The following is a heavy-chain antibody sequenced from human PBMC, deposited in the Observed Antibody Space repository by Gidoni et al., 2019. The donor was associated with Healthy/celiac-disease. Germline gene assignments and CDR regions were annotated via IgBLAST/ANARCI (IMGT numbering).Heavy chain of an antibody. J-gene: IGHJ4*02. CDR1: GFPFSSYG. D-gene: IGHD6-19*01. CDR3: AREARAGTSFDY. V-gene: IGHV3-33*01. CDR2: IWYDGSNK. Sequence: QVQLVASGGGVVQPGRSLRLSCAASGFPFSSYGMHWARQAPGKGLAWVAVIWYDGSNKYYADSVKGRFTISRDNSKNTLYLQMNSLRAEDTAVYYCAREARAGTSFDYWGQGTLVTVSS.